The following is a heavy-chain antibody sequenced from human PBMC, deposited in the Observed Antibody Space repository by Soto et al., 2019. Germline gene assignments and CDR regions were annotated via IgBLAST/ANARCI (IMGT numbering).Heavy chain of an antibody. CDR2: IFHSGST. J-gene: IGHJ4*02. CDR1: GGSIRSNNR. V-gene: IGHV4-4*02. Sequence: QVQLQESGPGLVKPSGTLSITCAVSGGSIRSNNRWSWVRQPPGKGLEWIGEIFHSGSTNYNPSLKNRVTISLDKSKNQFSLKLSSVTAADTALYYCARAYSGCYSDYWGQRFLVTVS. D-gene: IGHD1-26*01. CDR3: ARAYSGCYSDY.